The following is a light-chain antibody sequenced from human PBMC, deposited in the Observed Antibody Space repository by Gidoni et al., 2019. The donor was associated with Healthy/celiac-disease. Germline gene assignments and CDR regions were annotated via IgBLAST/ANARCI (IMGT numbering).Light chain of an antibody. J-gene: IGKJ2*01. Sequence: EIVLTQSPATLSLSPGERATLSCRASQSVSSYLAWYQQKPGQAPRLLIYDASNRATGIPARFSGSGSGTDFTLTISRLEPEDFAVYYCQQRSNWPPKTFGQGTKLEIK. CDR2: DAS. CDR3: QQRSNWPPKT. V-gene: IGKV3-11*01. CDR1: QSVSSY.